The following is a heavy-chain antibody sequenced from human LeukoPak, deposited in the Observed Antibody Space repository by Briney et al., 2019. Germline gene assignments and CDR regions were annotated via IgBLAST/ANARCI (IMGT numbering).Heavy chain of an antibody. D-gene: IGHD4-17*01. CDR2: ISSSSSYI. V-gene: IGHV3-21*01. CDR1: GFTFSSYS. J-gene: IGHJ4*02. Sequence: PGGSLRLSCAASGFTFSSYSMNWVRQAPGKGLEWVSSISSSSSYIYYADSVKGRFTISRDNAKNSLYLQMNSLRAEDTAVYYCARSPPCPPLRCQIDYWGQGTLVTVSS. CDR3: ARSPPCPPLRCQIDY.